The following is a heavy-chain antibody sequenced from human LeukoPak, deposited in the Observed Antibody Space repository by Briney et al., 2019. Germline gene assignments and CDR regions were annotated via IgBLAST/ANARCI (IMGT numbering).Heavy chain of an antibody. CDR2: IIPILGIA. CDR1: GCTFSSYA. V-gene: IGHV1-69*04. D-gene: IGHD3-9*01. J-gene: IGHJ3*02. Sequence: SVKLCCKASGCTFSSYAISWVRQAPGPGLEWMGRIIPILGIANYAQKFQGRVTITADKSTSTAYMELSSLRSEDTAVYYCAREHYDILTGYYGLDAFDIWGQGTMVTVSS. CDR3: AREHYDILTGYYGLDAFDI.